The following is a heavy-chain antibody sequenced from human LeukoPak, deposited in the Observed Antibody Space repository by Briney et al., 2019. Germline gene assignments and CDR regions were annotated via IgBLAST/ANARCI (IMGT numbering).Heavy chain of an antibody. CDR2: IYSGGST. CDR3: AREVDYYDSSGYYSSRYFQH. V-gene: IGHV3-53*01. Sequence: GGSLRLSCAASGFTVSSNYMSWVRQAPGKGLEWVSVIYSGGSTYYADSVKCRFTISRENSKNTLYLQMNSLRDEDTAVYYCAREVDYYDSSGYYSSRYFQHWGQGTLVTVSS. J-gene: IGHJ1*01. CDR1: GFTVSSNY. D-gene: IGHD3-22*01.